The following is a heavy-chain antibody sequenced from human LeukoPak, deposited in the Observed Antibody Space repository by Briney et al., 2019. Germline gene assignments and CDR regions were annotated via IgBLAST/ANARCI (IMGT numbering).Heavy chain of an antibody. V-gene: IGHV1-46*01. D-gene: IGHD1-7*01. CDR2: INPGGVDT. CDR1: GYNILAYY. Sequence: ASVKVSCKASGYNILAYYIHWVRQAPGQGLEWMGVINPGGVDTIYAHKFQGRVTMTRNTSASAVHMELSSLRSEDTAVYYCARTKTGTTLDYWGQGTLVTVSS. J-gene: IGHJ4*02. CDR3: ARTKTGTTLDY.